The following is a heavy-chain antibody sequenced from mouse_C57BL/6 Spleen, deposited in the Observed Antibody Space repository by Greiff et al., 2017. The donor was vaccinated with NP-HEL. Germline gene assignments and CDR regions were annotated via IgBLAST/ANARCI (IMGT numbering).Heavy chain of an antibody. D-gene: IGHD2-1*01. Sequence: EVKLQESGPGLVKPSQSLSLTCSVTGYSITSGYYWNWIRQFPGNKLEWMGYISYDGSNNYNPSLKNRISITRDTSKNQFYLKLNSVTTEDTVTAYCAREQNYDNYGAMDYWSQGTSVTVAS. V-gene: IGHV3-6*01. J-gene: IGHJ4*01. CDR3: AREQNYDNYGAMDY. CDR2: ISYDGSN. CDR1: GYSITSGYY.